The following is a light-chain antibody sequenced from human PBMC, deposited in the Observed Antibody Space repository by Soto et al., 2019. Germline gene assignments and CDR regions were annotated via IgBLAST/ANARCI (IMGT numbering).Light chain of an antibody. V-gene: IGLV4-60*02. CDR2: VEGSGSY. CDR3: ETWDTNIWV. J-gene: IGLJ3*02. Sequence: QPVLTQSSSASASLGSSVKLTCTLSSGHSSYIIAWHQQQPGKAPRYLMKVEGSGSYNKVSGVPDRFSGSSSGADRYLTISNLQFEDEADYYCETWDTNIWVFGGGTQLTVL. CDR1: SGHSSYI.